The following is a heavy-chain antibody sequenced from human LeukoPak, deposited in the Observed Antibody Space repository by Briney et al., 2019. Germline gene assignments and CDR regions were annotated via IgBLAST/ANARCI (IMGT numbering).Heavy chain of an antibody. V-gene: IGHV3-7*01. Sequence: GGSLRLSCAASGFTFSSYWMSWVRQAPGKGLEWVANIKQDGSEKYYVDSVKGRFTISRDNSKNTLYLQMNSLRAEDTAVYYCARQGGYDYSLDYWGQGTLVTVSS. J-gene: IGHJ4*02. CDR3: ARQGGYDYSLDY. CDR2: IKQDGSEK. CDR1: GFTFSSYW. D-gene: IGHD5-12*01.